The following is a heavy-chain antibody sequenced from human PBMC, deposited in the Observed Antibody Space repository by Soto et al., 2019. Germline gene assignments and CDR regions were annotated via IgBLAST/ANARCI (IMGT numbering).Heavy chain of an antibody. CDR2: ITSTSSYI. D-gene: IGHD3-3*01. V-gene: IGHV3-21*01. Sequence: PGGSMRLSCAASGFTFSSYSMTWVRQAPGKELEWVSSITSTSSYIYYGDSVKGRFTISRDNAKNSLYLQMNSLRAEDTAGYYCASATYYDYSSGYYKQGIFYYWGDGT. J-gene: IGHJ4*01. CDR1: GFTFSSYS. CDR3: ASATYYDYSSGYYKQGIFYY.